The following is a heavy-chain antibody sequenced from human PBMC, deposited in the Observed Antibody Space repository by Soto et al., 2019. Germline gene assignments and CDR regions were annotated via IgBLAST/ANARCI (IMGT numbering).Heavy chain of an antibody. V-gene: IGHV4-59*08. Sequence: QVQLQESGPGLVKPSETLSLTCTVSGGSISSYYWSWIRQPPGKGLEWIGYTYYSGSTNYNPSLNSRVTISVDTSKNQFSLTRSSVTAADTAVYYCARHDDYYGDLRDAFDIWGQGTMVIVSS. CDR2: TYYSGST. J-gene: IGHJ3*02. CDR3: ARHDDYYGDLRDAFDI. D-gene: IGHD4-17*01. CDR1: GGSISSYY.